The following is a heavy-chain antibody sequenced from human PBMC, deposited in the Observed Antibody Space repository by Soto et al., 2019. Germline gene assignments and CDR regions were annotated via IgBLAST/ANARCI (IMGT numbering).Heavy chain of an antibody. CDR1: GYSFTKFG. J-gene: IGHJ5*02. CDR3: ARAWNCTQAVCSNAFDP. CDR2: ISTSNGKT. D-gene: IGHD2-8*01. Sequence: ASVKVSCKASGYSFTKFGISWVRQGPGQGLEWMGWISTSNGKTNYAQKFQGRVIVTTDTSTSTAYMELRSLRSDDTAVYYCARAWNCTQAVCSNAFDPSGQATPLTVSS. V-gene: IGHV1-18*01.